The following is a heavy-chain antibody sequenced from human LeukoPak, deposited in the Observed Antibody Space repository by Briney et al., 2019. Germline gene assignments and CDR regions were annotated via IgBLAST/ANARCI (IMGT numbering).Heavy chain of an antibody. D-gene: IGHD6-19*01. V-gene: IGHV3-30-3*01. CDR1: GFTFSSYA. CDR3: ARDFPEPYSSGWSNWFDP. Sequence: QPGRSLRLSCAASGFTFSSYAMHWVRQAPGRGLEWVAVISYEGSNKYYADSVKGRFTISRDNSKNTLYLQMNSLRAEDTAVYYCARDFPEPYSSGWSNWFDPWGQGTLVTVSS. J-gene: IGHJ5*02. CDR2: ISYEGSNK.